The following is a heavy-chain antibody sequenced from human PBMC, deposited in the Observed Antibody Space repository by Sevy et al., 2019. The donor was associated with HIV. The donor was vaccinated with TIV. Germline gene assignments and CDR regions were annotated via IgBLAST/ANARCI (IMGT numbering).Heavy chain of an antibody. CDR3: ARSGIDELGCSSTSCHYYNWFDP. J-gene: IGHJ5*02. D-gene: IGHD2-2*01. CDR2: ISYDGSNK. Sequence: GGSLSLSCAASGFTFSSYAMHWVRQAPGKGLEWVAVISYDGSNKYYADSVKGRFTISRDNSKNTLYLQMNSLRAEDTAVYYCARSGIDELGCSSTSCHYYNWFDPWGQGTLVTVSS. V-gene: IGHV3-30-3*01. CDR1: GFTFSSYA.